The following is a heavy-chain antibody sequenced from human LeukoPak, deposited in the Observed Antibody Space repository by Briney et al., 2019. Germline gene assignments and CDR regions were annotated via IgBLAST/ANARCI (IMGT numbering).Heavy chain of an antibody. CDR2: ISGSGSTI. Sequence: PGGSLRLSCAASGFTFSDYYMSWIRQAPGKGLEWVSYISGSGSTIYYADSLKGRFTISRDNAKNSLYLQMNSLRAEDTAVYYCARRATSERGHSYGLDYWGQGTLVTVSS. D-gene: IGHD5-18*01. J-gene: IGHJ4*02. V-gene: IGHV3-11*04. CDR1: GFTFSDYY. CDR3: ARRATSERGHSYGLDY.